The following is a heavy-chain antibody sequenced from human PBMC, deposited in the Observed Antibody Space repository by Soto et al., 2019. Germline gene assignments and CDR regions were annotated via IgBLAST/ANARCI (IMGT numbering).Heavy chain of an antibody. CDR3: ARTPLRYGDYLMGYYYDGMDV. J-gene: IGHJ6*02. V-gene: IGHV1-69*13. D-gene: IGHD4-17*01. CDR2: IIPIFGTA. CDR1: GGTFSSYA. Sequence: SVKVSCKASGGTFSSYAISWVRQAPGQGLEWMGGIIPIFGTANYAQKFQGRVTITADESTSTAYMELSSLRSEDTAVYYCARTPLRYGDYLMGYYYDGMDVWGQGTTVTVSS.